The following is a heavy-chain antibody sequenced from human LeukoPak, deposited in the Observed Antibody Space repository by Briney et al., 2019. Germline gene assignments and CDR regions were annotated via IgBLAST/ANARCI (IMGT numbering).Heavy chain of an antibody. CDR2: IYYSGST. J-gene: IGHJ6*03. V-gene: IGHV4-59*01. CDR1: GGSISSYY. Sequence: SETLSLTCTVSGGSISSYYWSWIRQPPGKGLEWIGYIYYSGSTNYNPSLKSRVTISVDTSKNQFSLKLSSVTAADTAVYYCARALSYYDFPYYYYMDVWGKGTTVTVSS. CDR3: ARALSYYDFPYYYYMDV. D-gene: IGHD3-3*01.